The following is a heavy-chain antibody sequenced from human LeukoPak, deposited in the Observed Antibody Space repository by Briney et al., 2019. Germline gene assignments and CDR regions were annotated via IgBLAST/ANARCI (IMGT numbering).Heavy chain of an antibody. V-gene: IGHV7-4-1*02. CDR3: ARGEYYYDSSGGPDNAFDI. D-gene: IGHD3-22*01. J-gene: IGHJ3*02. CDR2: INTNTGNP. CDR1: GYTFTSYA. Sequence: ASVKVSCKASGYTFTSYAMNWVRQAPGQGLEGMGWINTNTGNPTYAQGFTGRFVFSLDTSVSTAYLQISSLKAEDTAVYYCARGEYYYDSSGGPDNAFDIWGQGTMVTVSS.